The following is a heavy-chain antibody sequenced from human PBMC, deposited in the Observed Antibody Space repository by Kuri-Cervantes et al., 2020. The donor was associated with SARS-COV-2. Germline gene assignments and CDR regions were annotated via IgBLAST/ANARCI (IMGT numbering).Heavy chain of an antibody. Sequence: SETLSLTCAVYGGSFSGYYWSWIRQPPGKGLEWIGEINHSGSTNYNPSLKSRVTISVDTSKYQFSLKLSSVTAADTAVYYCARDGGDFWSGPFYGMDVWGQGTTVTVSS. CDR2: INHSGST. CDR1: GGSFSGYY. V-gene: IGHV4-34*01. J-gene: IGHJ6*02. D-gene: IGHD3-3*01. CDR3: ARDGGDFWSGPFYGMDV.